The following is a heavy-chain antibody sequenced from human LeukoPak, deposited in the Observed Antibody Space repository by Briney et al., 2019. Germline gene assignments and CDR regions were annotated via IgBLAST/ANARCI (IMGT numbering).Heavy chain of an antibody. CDR3: ARDPYNTVLYRLAH. CDR2: ISANGQAT. Sequence: GGSLRLSCAGSGFAFGTYAMSWVRQAPGMGLEWVSSISANGQATYYADSVESRFTISTDNSKSTLYLEMNSLRAEDTATYYCARDPYNTVLYRLAHWGQGTLVTVSS. V-gene: IGHV3-23*01. CDR1: GFAFGTYA. J-gene: IGHJ4*02. D-gene: IGHD3-10*01.